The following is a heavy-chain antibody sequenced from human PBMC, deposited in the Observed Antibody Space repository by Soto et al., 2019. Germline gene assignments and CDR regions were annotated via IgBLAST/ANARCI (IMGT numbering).Heavy chain of an antibody. CDR2: INAGNGNT. CDR3: ARSERRDGYNFFYFDY. CDR1: GYTFTSYA. V-gene: IGHV1-3*01. D-gene: IGHD5-12*01. J-gene: IGHJ4*02. Sequence: ASVKVSCKASGYTFTSYAMHWVRQAPGQRLEWMGWINAGNGNTKYSQKFQGRVTITRDTSASTAYMELSSLRSEDTAVYYCARSERRDGYNFFYFDYWGRGTLVTVSS.